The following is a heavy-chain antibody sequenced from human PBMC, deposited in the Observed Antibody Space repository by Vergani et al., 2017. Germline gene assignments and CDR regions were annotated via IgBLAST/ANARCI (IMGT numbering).Heavy chain of an antibody. Sequence: QVRLQESGPGLVKPSQTLSLTCTVSGGSISSGGYYWSWIRQHPGKGLEWIGSIYYSGNTYYNPSLKSRVTISVDTSKNHFSLKLNSVTAADTAVYYCARHLRWELLSAFDIWGQGTMVTVSS. J-gene: IGHJ3*02. D-gene: IGHD1-26*01. CDR2: IYYSGNT. CDR3: ARHLRWELLSAFDI. V-gene: IGHV4-39*01. CDR1: GGSISSGGYY.